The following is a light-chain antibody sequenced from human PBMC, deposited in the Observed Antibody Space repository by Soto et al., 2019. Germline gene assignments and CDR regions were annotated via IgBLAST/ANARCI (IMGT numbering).Light chain of an antibody. V-gene: IGKV3-11*01. Sequence: PGERATLSCRASPSVTNFLAWYQQKPGQAPRLLIYGAFNRATGIPARFSGSGSGTDFTLTISSLEPEDYAVYYCQQRNVWPPVTFGQGTRLEIK. CDR2: GAF. CDR1: PSVTNF. CDR3: QQRNVWPPVT. J-gene: IGKJ5*01.